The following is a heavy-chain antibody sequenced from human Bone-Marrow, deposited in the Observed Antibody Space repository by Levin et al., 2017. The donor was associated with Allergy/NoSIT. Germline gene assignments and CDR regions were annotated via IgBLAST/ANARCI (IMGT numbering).Heavy chain of an antibody. CDR2: IYFSGTS. Sequence: SQTLSLTCTVSGGSIISGSYYWSWIRQHPGKGLEWIGYIYFSGTSHYNPSLRSRVSISIDTSKNQFSLNLNSVTAADTAVYFCARAGSGDFLVQASELDIWGKGTTVTVSS. CDR1: GGSIISGSYY. J-gene: IGHJ6*04. CDR3: ARAGSGDFLVQASELDI. D-gene: IGHD4-17*01. V-gene: IGHV4-31*03.